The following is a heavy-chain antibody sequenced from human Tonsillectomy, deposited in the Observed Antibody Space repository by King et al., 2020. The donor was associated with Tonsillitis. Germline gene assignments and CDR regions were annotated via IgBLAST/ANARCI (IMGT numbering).Heavy chain of an antibody. CDR2: IPNDGFAK. CDR3: ARDDDNGGNYFDY. J-gene: IGHJ4*02. CDR1: GFTFSSDG. Sequence: VQLVESGGGVVQPGRSLRRSCAASGFTFSSDGMHWVRQAPGKGLEWASVIPNDGFAKNYADSVKGRFTISRDNSKNTLYLQMNSLRAEDTALYYCARDDDNGGNYFDYWGQGTLVTVSS. V-gene: IGHV3-30*03. D-gene: IGHD3-22*01.